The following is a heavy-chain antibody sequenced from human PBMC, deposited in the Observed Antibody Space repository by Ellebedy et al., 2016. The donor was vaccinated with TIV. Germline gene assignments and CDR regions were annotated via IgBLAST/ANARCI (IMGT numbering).Heavy chain of an antibody. Sequence: GGSLRLSCAASGFTFSRNWMHWVRQGPGKGLVWVSHINSDVTKTAYADSVKGRFTISRDNAKNTRYLQMNSLRAEDTAVYYCARGGPLGINWGQGTLVTVSS. V-gene: IGHV3-74*01. D-gene: IGHD3-9*01. CDR1: GFTFSRNW. J-gene: IGHJ4*02. CDR3: ARGGPLGIN. CDR2: INSDVTKT.